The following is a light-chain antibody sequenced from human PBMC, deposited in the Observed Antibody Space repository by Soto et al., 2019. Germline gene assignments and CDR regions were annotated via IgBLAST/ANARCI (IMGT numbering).Light chain of an antibody. CDR1: NSKIGAGYP. V-gene: IGLV1-40*01. CDR3: QSYDSNLIGLI. J-gene: IGLJ2*01. Sequence: QSVLTQPPSVTGAPGQRVTISCTGNNSKIGAGYPVHWYQQFPGAAPKLLIHADTHRPSGVPDRFSGSKSGTSASLAITGLQAEDEADFYCQSYDSNLIGLIFGGGTKVTVL. CDR2: ADT.